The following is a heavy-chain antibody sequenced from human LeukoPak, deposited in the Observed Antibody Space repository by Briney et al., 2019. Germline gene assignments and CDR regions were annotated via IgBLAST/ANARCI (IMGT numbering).Heavy chain of an antibody. CDR1: GRSISSYY. CDR2: IYYSGST. Sequence: SETLSLTCTVSGRSISSYYWSWIRQPPGKGLEWIVYIYYSGSTNYNPPLKSRVTISVDTSKNQFSLKRSSVTAADTAVYYCARESSYLWYFDLWGRGTLVTVSS. CDR3: ARESSYLWYFDL. J-gene: IGHJ2*01. D-gene: IGHD5-12*01. V-gene: IGHV4-59*01.